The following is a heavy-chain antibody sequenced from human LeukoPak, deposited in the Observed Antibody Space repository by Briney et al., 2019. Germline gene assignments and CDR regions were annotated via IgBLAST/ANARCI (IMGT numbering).Heavy chain of an antibody. Sequence: PSETLSLTCTVSGGSISSSYYYWGWIRQPPGKGLEWIGSIYYSGSTYYNPSLKSRLTISVDTSKNQFSLKPSSVTAADTAVYYCARGGTVASYYYYTMDVWGQGTTVTVSS. CDR1: GGSISSSYYY. V-gene: IGHV4-39*07. CDR2: IYYSGST. CDR3: ARGGTVASYYYYTMDV. D-gene: IGHD4-23*01. J-gene: IGHJ6*02.